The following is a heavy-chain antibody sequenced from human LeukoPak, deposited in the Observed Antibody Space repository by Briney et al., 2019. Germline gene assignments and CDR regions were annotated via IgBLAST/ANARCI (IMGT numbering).Heavy chain of an antibody. Sequence: GGSLRLSCAASGFTFSSYSMNWVRQAPGKGLEWVSSISSSSSYIYYADSVKGRFTISRDNAKNSPYLQMNSLRAEDTAVYYCARADSSGWSNDYWGQGTLVTVSS. J-gene: IGHJ4*02. CDR3: ARADSSGWSNDY. CDR2: ISSSSSYI. V-gene: IGHV3-21*01. D-gene: IGHD6-19*01. CDR1: GFTFSSYS.